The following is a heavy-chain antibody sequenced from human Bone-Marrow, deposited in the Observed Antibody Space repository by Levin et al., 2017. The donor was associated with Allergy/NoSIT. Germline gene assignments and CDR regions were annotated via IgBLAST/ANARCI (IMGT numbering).Heavy chain of an antibody. D-gene: IGHD3-10*01. V-gene: IGHV4-39*01. CDR2: ISYSGST. Sequence: SQTLSLTCTVSGGSVSSSSYYWGWIRQPPGKGLEWIGSISYSGSTYYNPSLKSRTTISADTSKNQFSLNLSSVTAADTAVYHCARHRSSGTLYDAFNIWGQGTMVTVSS. J-gene: IGHJ3*02. CDR3: ARHRSSGTLYDAFNI. CDR1: GGSVSSSSYY.